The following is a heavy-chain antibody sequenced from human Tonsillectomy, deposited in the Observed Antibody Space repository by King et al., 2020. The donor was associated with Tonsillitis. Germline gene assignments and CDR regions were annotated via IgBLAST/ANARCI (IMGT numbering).Heavy chain of an antibody. CDR3: ARDLCYDSGGFFGY. V-gene: IGHV1-2*02. CDR1: GYTFTGYY. J-gene: IGHJ4*02. D-gene: IGHD3-22*01. Sequence: QLVQSGAEVKKPGASVKVSCEASGYTFTGYYIHWVRQAPGQGLEWMGWINPNSGGTNYAQKFQGRITMTSDTSISKSYMELNRLKSDDTAVYYCARDLCYDSGGFFGYWGQGTLVTVSS. CDR2: INPNSGGT.